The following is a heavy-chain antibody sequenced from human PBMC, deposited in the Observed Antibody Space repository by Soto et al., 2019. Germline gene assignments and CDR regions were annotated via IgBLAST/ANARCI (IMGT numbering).Heavy chain of an antibody. CDR3: VREKVTMIVGFYYFDY. CDR2: ISIDGSRT. J-gene: IGHJ4*02. V-gene: IGHV3-64*04. CDR1: GFIVSIYA. D-gene: IGHD3-22*01. Sequence: GGSLRLSCSGSGFIVSIYAIHWVRQAPGKGLEYVSFISIDGSRTHYADSVKGRFTISRDNSNNMLYLQMNSLRAEDTAVYYCVREKVTMIVGFYYFDYWGQGTRVTVSS.